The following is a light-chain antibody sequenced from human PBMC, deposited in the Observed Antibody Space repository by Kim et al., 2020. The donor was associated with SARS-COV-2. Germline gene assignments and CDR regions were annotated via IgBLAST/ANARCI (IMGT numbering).Light chain of an antibody. Sequence: GQSLIISCTGTSSDVGGYNYVSWYQQHPGKAPKRMIYDVSKRPSGGSNRFSGAKSGNTASLTISGLQAEDEADYYGSSYTSSSAWVFGRGTKLTVL. V-gene: IGLV2-14*04. CDR3: SSYTSSSAWV. CDR2: DVS. J-gene: IGLJ3*02. CDR1: SSDVGGYNY.